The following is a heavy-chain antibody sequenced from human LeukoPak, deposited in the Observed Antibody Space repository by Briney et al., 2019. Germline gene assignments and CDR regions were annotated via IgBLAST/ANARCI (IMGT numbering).Heavy chain of an antibody. CDR1: GGSISSSSYY. J-gene: IGHJ4*02. CDR3: ARRTNTMIDY. D-gene: IGHD3-22*01. Sequence: SETLSLTCTVSGGSISSSSYYWGWIRQPPGKGLEWIGSIYYSGSTYYNPSLKSRVTISVDTSKNQFSLKLSSVTAADTAIYYCARRTNTMIDYWGQGTLVTVSS. V-gene: IGHV4-39*01. CDR2: IYYSGST.